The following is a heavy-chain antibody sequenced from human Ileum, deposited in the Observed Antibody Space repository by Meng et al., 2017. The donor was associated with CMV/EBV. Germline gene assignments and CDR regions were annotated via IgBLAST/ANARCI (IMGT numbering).Heavy chain of an antibody. D-gene: IGHD5-12*01. CDR3: VRDSGHSEYAEYFVQ. V-gene: IGHV3-48*03. CDR2: MSSTGSTI. Sequence: GGSLRLSCRASGFTFRNYEFNWVRQAPGKGLEWIAYMSSTGSTIQYADSIMGRFTISRDNDRASLYLEMNRLRAEDTAVYFCVRDSGHSEYAEYFVQWGQGTRVTVSS. J-gene: IGHJ1*01. CDR1: GFTFRNYE.